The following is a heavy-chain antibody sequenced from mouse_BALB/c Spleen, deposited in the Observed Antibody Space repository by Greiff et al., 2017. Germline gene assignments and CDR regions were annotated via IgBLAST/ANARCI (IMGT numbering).Heavy chain of an antibody. D-gene: IGHD2-10*02. Sequence: QVQLQQSGAELARPGASVKLSCKASGYTFTSYWMQWVKQRPGQGLEWIGAIYPGDGDTRYTQKFKGKATLTADKSSSTAYMQLSSLASEDSAVYYCAREKYGNYDGFDYWGQGTTLTVSS. CDR1: GYTFTSYW. CDR2: IYPGDGDT. J-gene: IGHJ2*01. CDR3: AREKYGNYDGFDY. V-gene: IGHV1-87*01.